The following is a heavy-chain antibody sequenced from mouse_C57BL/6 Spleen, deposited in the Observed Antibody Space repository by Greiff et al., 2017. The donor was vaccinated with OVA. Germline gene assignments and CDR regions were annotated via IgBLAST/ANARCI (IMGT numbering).Heavy chain of an antibody. J-gene: IGHJ2*01. D-gene: IGHD1-1*01. Sequence: VQVVESGAELVRPGASVTLSCKASGYTFTDYEMHWVKQTPVHGLEWIGAIDPETGGTAYNQKFKGKAILTADKSSSTAYMELRSLTSEDSAVYYCTRFIKGMDYWGQGTTLTVSS. CDR3: TRFIKGMDY. CDR2: IDPETGGT. V-gene: IGHV1-15*01. CDR1: GYTFTDYE.